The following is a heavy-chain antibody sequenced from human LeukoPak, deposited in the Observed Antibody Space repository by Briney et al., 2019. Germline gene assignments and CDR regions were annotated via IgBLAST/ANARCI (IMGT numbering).Heavy chain of an antibody. CDR1: GFTVSSNY. V-gene: IGHV3-66*01. J-gene: IGHJ4*02. CDR3: AREGGGSYTQVGYFDY. Sequence: PGGSLRLSCAASGFTVSSNYMSWVRQAPGKGLEWVSVIYSGGSTYYADSVKGRFTISRDNSKNTLYLQMNSRRAEDTAVYYCAREGGGSYTQVGYFDYWGQGTLVTVSS. CDR2: IYSGGST. D-gene: IGHD1-26*01.